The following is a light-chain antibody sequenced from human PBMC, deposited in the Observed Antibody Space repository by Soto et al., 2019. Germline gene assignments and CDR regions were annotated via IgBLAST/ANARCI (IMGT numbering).Light chain of an antibody. J-gene: IGLJ2*01. CDR3: QSYDSSLSGWV. CDR1: SSNIGAGYD. Sequence: QSVLTQPPSASGTPGQRVTISCSGGSSNIGAGYDVHWYQQLPGTAPKLLIYGNSNRPSGVPDRFSGSKSGTSASLAITGLQAEDEADYYCQSYDSSLSGWVFGGGTQLTVL. V-gene: IGLV1-40*01. CDR2: GNS.